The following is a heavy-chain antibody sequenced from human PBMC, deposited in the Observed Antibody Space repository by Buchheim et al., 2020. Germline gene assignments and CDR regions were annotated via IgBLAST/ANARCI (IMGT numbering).Heavy chain of an antibody. J-gene: IGHJ4*02. V-gene: IGHV3-74*01. Sequence: EVQLVESGEGLVQPGGSLRLSCAASGFSFSTSWMHWVRQAPGKGLVWVSRINSDGSGTIYADSVKGRFTISRDNAKNTLFLQMNSLRAEDTAIYYCTRDSTSGSYDYWGQGTL. D-gene: IGHD3-10*01. CDR2: INSDGSGT. CDR1: GFSFSTSW. CDR3: TRDSTSGSYDY.